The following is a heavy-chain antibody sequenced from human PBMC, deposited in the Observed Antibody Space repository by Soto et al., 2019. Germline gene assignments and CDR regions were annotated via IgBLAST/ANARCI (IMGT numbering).Heavy chain of an antibody. D-gene: IGHD6-19*01. J-gene: IGHJ4*02. V-gene: IGHV3-53*01. Sequence: GSLRLSCAASGFTVSSNYMSWVRQAPGKGLEWVSVIYSGGSTYYADSVKGRFTISRDNSKNTLYLQMNSLRAEDTAVYYCARGYSSGWYFAFDYWGQGTLVTVSS. CDR2: IYSGGST. CDR1: GFTVSSNY. CDR3: ARGYSSGWYFAFDY.